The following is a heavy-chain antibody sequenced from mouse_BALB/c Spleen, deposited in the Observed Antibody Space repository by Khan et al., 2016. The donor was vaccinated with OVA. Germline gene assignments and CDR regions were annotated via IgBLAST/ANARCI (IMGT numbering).Heavy chain of an antibody. CDR1: GFSLSRYN. J-gene: IGHJ4*01. CDR2: IWGGGGT. D-gene: IGHD2-14*01. V-gene: IGHV2-6-4*01. CDR3: DRAYCRSDGYYALDY. Sequence: QVQLKESGPGLVAPSQSLSITCTVSGFSLSRYNIHWVRQPPGKGLEWLGMIWGGGGTDYNSTLKSRLSISKDNSKSQVFLKMNSLQTDDSAMYYCDRAYCRSDGYYALDYWGQGTSVTVSS.